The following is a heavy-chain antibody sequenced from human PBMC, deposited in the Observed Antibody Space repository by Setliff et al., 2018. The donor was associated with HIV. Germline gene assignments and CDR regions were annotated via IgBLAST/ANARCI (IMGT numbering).Heavy chain of an antibody. J-gene: IGHJ4*02. CDR2: IRSKANSYAT. D-gene: IGHD3-22*01. CDR1: GFTFSGSA. V-gene: IGHV3-73*01. CDR3: SGWKGDYYDSSGINGY. Sequence: GGSLRLSCAVSGFTFSGSAMHWVRQASGKGLEWVGRIRSKANSYATEYAASVKGRFTISRDDSKNTAYLQMNSLKTDDTAVYYCSGWKGDYYDSSGINGYWGQGTLVTVSS.